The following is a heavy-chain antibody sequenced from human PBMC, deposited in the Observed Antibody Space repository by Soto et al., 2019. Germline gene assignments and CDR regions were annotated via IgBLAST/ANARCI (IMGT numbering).Heavy chain of an antibody. CDR3: ARGMTTVTTFDY. CDR1: GGSISSGGYS. Sequence: QLQLQESGSGLVKPSQTLSLTCAGSGGSISSGGYSWSWIRQPPGKGLEWIGYIYHSGSTYYNPTLKSRVAISVDRSKNQVSLKLSSVTAADTAVYYCARGMTTVTTFDYWGQGTLVTVSS. V-gene: IGHV4-30-2*01. J-gene: IGHJ4*02. D-gene: IGHD4-17*01. CDR2: IYHSGST.